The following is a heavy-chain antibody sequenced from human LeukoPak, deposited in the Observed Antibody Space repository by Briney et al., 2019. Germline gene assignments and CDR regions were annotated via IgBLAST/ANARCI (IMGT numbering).Heavy chain of an antibody. CDR2: IYYSGST. D-gene: IGHD1-1*01. V-gene: IGHV4-59*08. J-gene: IGHJ4*02. CDR1: GGSINSYY. Sequence: PSETLSLTCTVSGGSINSYYWTWIRQPPGMGLEWIGYIYYSGSTDYNPSLNSRVTISVDASKTQFSLRLSSVTAADTAMYYCGRTTGSGVTEYWGQGILVTVSS. CDR3: GRTTGSGVTEY.